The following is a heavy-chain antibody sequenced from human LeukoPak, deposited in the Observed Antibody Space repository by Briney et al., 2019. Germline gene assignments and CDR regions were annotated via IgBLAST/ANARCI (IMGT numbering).Heavy chain of an antibody. V-gene: IGHV1-69*04. CDR2: IIPILGIA. Sequence: SVKASCKASGGTFSSYAISWVRQAPGQGLEWMGRIIPILGIASYAQKFQGRVTITADKSTSTAYMELSSLRSEDTAVYYCARSALLQTVDNWFDPWGQGTLVTVSS. J-gene: IGHJ5*02. CDR3: ARSALLQTVDNWFDP. D-gene: IGHD1-26*01. CDR1: GGTFSSYA.